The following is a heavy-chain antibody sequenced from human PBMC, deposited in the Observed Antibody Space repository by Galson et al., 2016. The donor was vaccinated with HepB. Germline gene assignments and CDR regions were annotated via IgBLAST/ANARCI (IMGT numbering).Heavy chain of an antibody. Sequence: ETLSLTCGVSGGSINGFYWSWIRQSPGKGLEWIGEINHGGSTNYNPSLKSRVTMVVNTSKSQFSLNLSSVTAADTAVYYCTRGRADDFWRTRLYYYGMEVWGKGTTVVVSS. J-gene: IGHJ6*04. CDR1: GGSINGFY. V-gene: IGHV4-34*01. CDR2: INHGGST. D-gene: IGHD3-3*01. CDR3: TRGRADDFWRTRLYYYGMEV.